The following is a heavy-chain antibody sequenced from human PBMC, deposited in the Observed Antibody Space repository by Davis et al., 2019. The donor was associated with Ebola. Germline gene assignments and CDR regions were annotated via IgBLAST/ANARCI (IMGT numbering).Heavy chain of an antibody. CDR1: GFTFSSYP. D-gene: IGHD3-22*01. Sequence: PGGSLTLTCAASGFTFSSYPLPWVRQPPAPGLEWVAVTSYDGSNKHYADSVKGRFTVSRDNAKNSLYLKMNSLRAEDTAVYYCARSDLTMIVGPWAFDIWGQGTMVTVSS. CDR3: ARSDLTMIVGPWAFDI. J-gene: IGHJ3*02. CDR2: TSYDGSNK. V-gene: IGHV3-30-3*01.